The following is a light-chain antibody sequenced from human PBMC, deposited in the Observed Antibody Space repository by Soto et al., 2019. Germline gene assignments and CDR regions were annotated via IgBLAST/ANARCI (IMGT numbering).Light chain of an antibody. CDR2: EVT. J-gene: IGLJ1*01. Sequence: QSVLTQPASVSGSPGQSITISCTGTSNDIGAYNCVSWYQQHPGKAPKLMIYEVTERPSGVSNRFSGSQSDITASLTISGLQAEDEADYYCSSYARTSTYVFGTGTKVT. CDR1: SNDIGAYNC. CDR3: SSYARTSTYV. V-gene: IGLV2-14*01.